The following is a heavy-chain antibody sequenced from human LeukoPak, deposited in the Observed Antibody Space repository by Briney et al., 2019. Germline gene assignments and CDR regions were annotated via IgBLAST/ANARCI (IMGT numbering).Heavy chain of an antibody. V-gene: IGHV3-30*02. Sequence: GGSLRLSWAASRFTFSSYGMYWVRQAPGKGLESVAFIRYDGSNKYYANSVKGRFTVSRDNAKNSLFLQMNSLRAEDTAVYYCARVLRYCSGGNCYSGGLGYMDVWGKGTTVTISS. J-gene: IGHJ6*03. D-gene: IGHD2-15*01. CDR1: RFTFSSYG. CDR2: IRYDGSNK. CDR3: ARVLRYCSGGNCYSGGLGYMDV.